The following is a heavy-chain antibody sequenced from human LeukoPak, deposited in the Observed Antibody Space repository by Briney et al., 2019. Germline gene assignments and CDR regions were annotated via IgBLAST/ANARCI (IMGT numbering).Heavy chain of an antibody. J-gene: IGHJ5*02. CDR3: AHPTEYSSSWYGNWFDP. V-gene: IGHV3-23*01. CDR1: GFTFSDYG. Sequence: PGGTLRLSCAASGFTFSDYGMSWVRQAPGKGLEWVSAISGSGGSTYFADSVKGRFTISRDNSKNTLYLQMNSLRAEDTAVYYCAHPTEYSSSWYGNWFDPWGQGTLVTVSS. CDR2: ISGSGGST. D-gene: IGHD6-13*01.